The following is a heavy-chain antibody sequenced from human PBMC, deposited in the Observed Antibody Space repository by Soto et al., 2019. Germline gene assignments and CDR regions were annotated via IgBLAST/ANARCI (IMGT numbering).Heavy chain of an antibody. J-gene: IGHJ5*02. CDR2: IFSNDEK. CDR3: ASTYSTSWYWFDP. CDR1: GFSHSNAGLG. Sequence: QVTMKESGPVLVKPTETLTLTCTVSGFSHSNAGLGVSWIRQPPGKALEWLAHIFSNDEKSYSTSLKSRLTISKDTSKSQVVLTITNMYPVDTATYYCASTYSTSWYWFDPWGQGTLVTVSS. V-gene: IGHV2-26*04. D-gene: IGHD6-13*01.